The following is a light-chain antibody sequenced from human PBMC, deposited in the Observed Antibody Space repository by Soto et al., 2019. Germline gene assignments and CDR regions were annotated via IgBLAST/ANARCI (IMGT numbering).Light chain of an antibody. Sequence: QSALTQPASVSGSPGQSITISCTGSDSDVGVYDFVSWYQQHPGKAPKLMIYDVSSRPSGVSGRFSGSKSGNTASLTISGLQAEDEADYYCSSYTTSSTRVFGGGTKLTVL. CDR1: DSDVGVYDF. J-gene: IGLJ3*02. CDR2: DVS. V-gene: IGLV2-14*03. CDR3: SSYTTSSTRV.